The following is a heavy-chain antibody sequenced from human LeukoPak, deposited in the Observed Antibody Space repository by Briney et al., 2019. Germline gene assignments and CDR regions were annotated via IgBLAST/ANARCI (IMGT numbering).Heavy chain of an antibody. CDR1: GYTFTGYY. Sequence: ASVKVSCKASGYTFTGYYTHWVRQAPGQGLEWMGWINPNSGGTNYAQKFQGRVTMTRDTSISTAYMELSRLRSDDTAVYYCARRAIYCSSTSCYIDWGQGTLVTVSS. CDR3: ARRAIYCSSTSCYID. CDR2: INPNSGGT. V-gene: IGHV1-2*02. D-gene: IGHD2-2*02. J-gene: IGHJ4*02.